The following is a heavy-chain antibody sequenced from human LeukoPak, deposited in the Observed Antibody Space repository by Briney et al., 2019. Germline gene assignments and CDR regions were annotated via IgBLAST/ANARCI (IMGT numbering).Heavy chain of an antibody. D-gene: IGHD6-6*01. CDR1: GFTFSTYW. V-gene: IGHV3-74*01. CDR3: AKVPYSSSSLARNYYYYYMDV. Sequence: GGSLRLSCAASGFTFSTYWMHWVRQAPGKGLVWVSRINSDGSSTNYADSVKGRFTISRDNAKNTLYLQMNSLRAEDTAVYYCAKVPYSSSSLARNYYYYYMDVWGKGTTVTVSS. CDR2: INSDGSST. J-gene: IGHJ6*03.